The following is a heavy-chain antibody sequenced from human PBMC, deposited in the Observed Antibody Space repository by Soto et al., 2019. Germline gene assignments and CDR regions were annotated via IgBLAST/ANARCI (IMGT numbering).Heavy chain of an antibody. CDR2: ISSYNGNT. CDR1: GYTFTSYD. J-gene: IGHJ3*02. V-gene: IGHV1-18*01. CDR3: ARGGGRLGYCSTTSCSLNAFDI. Sequence: ASVKVSCKASGYTFTSYDINWVRQATGQGLEWMGWISSYNGNTTYAQKLQGRVTVTTDTSTSTAYMELRSLRSDDTAVYYCARGGGRLGYCSTTSCSLNAFDIWGQGTMVTVSS. D-gene: IGHD2-2*01.